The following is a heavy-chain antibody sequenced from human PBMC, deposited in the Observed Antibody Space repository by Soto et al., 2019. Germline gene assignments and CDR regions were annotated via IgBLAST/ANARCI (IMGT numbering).Heavy chain of an antibody. CDR1: GDSVSSGGYY. Sequence: SETLSLTCTVSGDSVSSGGYYWSWIRQPPGKGLEWIGYIHSSGSANYNPSLKSRVTISRDTSKNQISLKVASVTAADTAGYYCARGFSSVSMDAWGQGTTVTVSS. CDR3: ARGFSSVSMDA. J-gene: IGHJ6*02. D-gene: IGHD6-19*01. V-gene: IGHV4-61*08. CDR2: IHSSGSA.